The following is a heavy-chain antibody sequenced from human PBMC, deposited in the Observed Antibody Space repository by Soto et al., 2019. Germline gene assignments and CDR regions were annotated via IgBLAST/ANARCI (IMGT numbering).Heavy chain of an antibody. CDR2: IYHTGST. CDR1: GGSISTVGHY. CDR3: ARATGTLRSRNCDY. D-gene: IGHD1-1*01. J-gene: IGHJ4*02. Sequence: KTSETLSLTCSVYGGSISTVGHYWTWIRQPPGKGLEWIGSIYHTGSTYYSKSLRSRLTMSVDTSKSQFSLRLSSVTAADTAVYYCARATGTLRSRNCDYWGQGSLVTVSS. V-gene: IGHV4-31*03.